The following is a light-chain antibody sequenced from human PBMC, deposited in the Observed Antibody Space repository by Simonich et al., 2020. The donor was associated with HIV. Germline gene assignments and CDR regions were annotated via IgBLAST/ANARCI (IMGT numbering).Light chain of an antibody. Sequence: DIQMTQSPSSLSASVGDRVTITCRTSQSISSYLNWYQHKPGKASKLLIYAASSLQSGVPSRFSGSGSGTKFTLTITSLQPEDFATYYCQQAIGFPRTFGQGTKVEVK. CDR1: QSISSY. V-gene: IGKV1-39*01. J-gene: IGKJ1*01. CDR2: AAS. CDR3: QQAIGFPRT.